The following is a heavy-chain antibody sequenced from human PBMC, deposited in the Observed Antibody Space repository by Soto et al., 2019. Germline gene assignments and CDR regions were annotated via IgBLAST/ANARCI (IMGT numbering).Heavy chain of an antibody. Sequence: PGGSLRLSRAASGFSFSTYAMSWVRQAPGKGLEWVSAISGSGGSTYYADSVKGRFTISRDNSKNTLYLQMNSLRAEDTAVYYCAKGLPWGHYCSGGSCHAEYFQHWGQGTLVTVSS. V-gene: IGHV3-23*01. CDR1: GFSFSTYA. J-gene: IGHJ1*01. CDR2: ISGSGGST. D-gene: IGHD2-15*01. CDR3: AKGLPWGHYCSGGSCHAEYFQH.